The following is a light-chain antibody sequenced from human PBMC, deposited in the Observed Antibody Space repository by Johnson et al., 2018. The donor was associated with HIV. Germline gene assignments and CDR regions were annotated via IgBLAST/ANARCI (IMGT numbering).Light chain of an antibody. CDR3: GTWDSSLSAYV. J-gene: IGLJ1*01. CDR1: SSNIGNNY. Sequence: QSVLTQPPSVSAAPGQKVTISCSGSSSNIGNNYISWYQHLPRTAPKLLIYDNDKRPLGIPDRFSGFKSGTSATLGITGLQTGDEADYYCGTWDSSLSAYVFGTGTEVTVL. V-gene: IGLV1-51*01. CDR2: DND.